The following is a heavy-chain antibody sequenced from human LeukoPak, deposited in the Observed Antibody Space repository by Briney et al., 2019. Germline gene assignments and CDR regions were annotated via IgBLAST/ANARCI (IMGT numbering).Heavy chain of an antibody. CDR1: GFTFDDYG. D-gene: IGHD1-7*01. CDR3: ARAGLYNWNYEGTAYFDY. CDR2: INWNGGST. V-gene: IGHV3-20*04. Sequence: GGSLRLSCAASGFTFDDYGMSWVRQAPGKGLEWVSGINWNGGSTGYADSVKGRFTISRDNAKNSLYLQMNSLRAEDTALYYCARAGLYNWNYEGTAYFDYWGQGSLLTVSS. J-gene: IGHJ4*02.